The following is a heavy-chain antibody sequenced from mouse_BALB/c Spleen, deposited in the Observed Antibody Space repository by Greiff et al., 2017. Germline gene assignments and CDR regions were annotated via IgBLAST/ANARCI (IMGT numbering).Heavy chain of an antibody. CDR2: INPSTGYT. Sequence: QVQLKESGAELAKPGASVKMSCKASGYTFTSYWMHWVKQRPGQGLEWIGYINPSTGYTEYNQKFKDKATLTADKSSSTAYMQLSSLTSEDSAVYYCARSYGYDGAWFAYWGQGTLVTVSA. CDR1: GYTFTSYW. D-gene: IGHD2-2*01. CDR3: ARSYGYDGAWFAY. J-gene: IGHJ3*01. V-gene: IGHV1-7*01.